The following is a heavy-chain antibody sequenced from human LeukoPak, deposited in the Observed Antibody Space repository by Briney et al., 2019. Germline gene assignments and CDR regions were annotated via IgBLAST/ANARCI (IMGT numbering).Heavy chain of an antibody. J-gene: IGHJ4*02. Sequence: PGGSLRLSCAASGFTFSSYSMNWVRQAPGKGLEWVSSISSSSSYIYYADSVKGRFTISRDNAKNSLYLQMNSLRAEDTAVYYCARDYGSSWYGSGFDYWGQGTLVTVSS. D-gene: IGHD6-13*01. CDR3: ARDYGSSWYGSGFDY. V-gene: IGHV3-21*01. CDR1: GFTFSSYS. CDR2: ISSSSSYI.